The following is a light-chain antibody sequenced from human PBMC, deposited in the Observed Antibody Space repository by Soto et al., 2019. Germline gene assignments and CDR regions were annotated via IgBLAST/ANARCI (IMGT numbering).Light chain of an antibody. CDR2: GAS. Sequence: EIVLTQSPGTLSLSPGERATLSCRASQSVSSSYLAWYQQKPGQAPRLLIYGASSRATGIPDRFSGSGSGTDFTLTISRLEPEEFAVYYCQQYGGSPMHTFGQGTKLEIK. V-gene: IGKV3-20*01. CDR1: QSVSSSY. CDR3: QQYGGSPMHT. J-gene: IGKJ2*01.